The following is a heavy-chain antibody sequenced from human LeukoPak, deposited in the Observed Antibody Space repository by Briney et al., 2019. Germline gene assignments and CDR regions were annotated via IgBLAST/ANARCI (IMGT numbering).Heavy chain of an antibody. V-gene: IGHV3-21*01. CDR1: GFTFSSYS. CDR3: ARGCYHTTLTLYYYYGMDV. CDR2: ISSSSSYI. D-gene: IGHD2-2*01. J-gene: IGHJ6*02. Sequence: GGSLRLSCAASGFTFSSYSMNWVRQAPGKGLEWVSSISSSSSYIYYADSVKGRFTISRDNAKNSLYLQMNSLRAEDTAVYYCARGCYHTTLTLYYYYGMDVWGQGTTVTVSS.